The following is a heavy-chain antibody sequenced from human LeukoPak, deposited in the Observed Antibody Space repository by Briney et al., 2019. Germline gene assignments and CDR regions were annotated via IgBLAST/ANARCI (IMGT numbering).Heavy chain of an antibody. CDR2: IIPILGTA. Sequence: SVKVSCKASGGTFSRNTISWVRQAPGQGLEWMGRIIPILGTANYAQKFQGRVTITADKSTSTAYMELSSLRSEDTAVYYCARDPATVGSSEFDYWGQGTLVTVSS. J-gene: IGHJ4*02. D-gene: IGHD1-26*01. CDR1: GGTFSRNT. CDR3: ARDPATVGSSEFDY. V-gene: IGHV1-69*08.